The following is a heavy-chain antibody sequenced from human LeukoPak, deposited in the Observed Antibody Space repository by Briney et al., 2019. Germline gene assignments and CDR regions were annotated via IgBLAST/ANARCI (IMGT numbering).Heavy chain of an antibody. J-gene: IGHJ4*02. D-gene: IGHD2-2*01. CDR3: ARIRYCGGISCYYIDY. CDR1: GFTFTSSA. CDR2: IAVGSGNT. Sequence: SVKVSCKASGFTFTSSAMQWVRQARGQRLEWIGWIAVGSGNTNYAQKFQERVTITRDTSISTAYMELSRLRSDDTAFYYCARIRYCGGISCYYIDYWGQGTLVTVSA. V-gene: IGHV1-58*02.